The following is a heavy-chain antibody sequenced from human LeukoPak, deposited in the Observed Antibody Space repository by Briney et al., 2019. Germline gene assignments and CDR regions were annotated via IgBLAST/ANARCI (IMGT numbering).Heavy chain of an antibody. J-gene: IGHJ4*02. D-gene: IGHD2-2*01. V-gene: IGHV3-30*02. Sequence: GGSLRLSCAASGFTFSRYGMSWVRQAPGKGLEWVAFIRYDGSNKYYADSVKGRFTISRDNSRNTLYLQMNSLRAEDTAVYYCAKDSSTSCHDWGQGTLVTVSS. CDR2: IRYDGSNK. CDR3: AKDSSTSCHD. CDR1: GFTFSRYG.